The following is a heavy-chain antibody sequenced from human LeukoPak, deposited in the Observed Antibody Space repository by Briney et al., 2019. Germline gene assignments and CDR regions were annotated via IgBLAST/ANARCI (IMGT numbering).Heavy chain of an antibody. J-gene: IGHJ4*02. CDR3: ARDGQQLAPYSLDY. Sequence: GGSLRLSCAASGITFSSYAMSWVRQAPGKGLEWVSSISGSGGSTYYADSVKGRFTISRDNSKNTLWLQMNSLRAEDTAVYYCARDGQQLAPYSLDYWGQGTLVTVSS. D-gene: IGHD6-13*01. CDR1: GITFSSYA. V-gene: IGHV3-23*01. CDR2: ISGSGGST.